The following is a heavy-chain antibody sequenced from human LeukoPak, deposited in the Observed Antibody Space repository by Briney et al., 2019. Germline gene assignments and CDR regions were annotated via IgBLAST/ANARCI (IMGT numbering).Heavy chain of an antibody. CDR2: VLYSGST. Sequence: SETLSLTCTVAGGSMSDHYWSWIRQPPGKGLQWMGFVLYSGSTNYNPSLESRVTISIDTSKNQFSLKLRSVTDADTAVYYCARDRLDWGQGTLVTVSS. V-gene: IGHV4-59*11. J-gene: IGHJ4*02. CDR1: GGSMSDHY. CDR3: ARDRLD.